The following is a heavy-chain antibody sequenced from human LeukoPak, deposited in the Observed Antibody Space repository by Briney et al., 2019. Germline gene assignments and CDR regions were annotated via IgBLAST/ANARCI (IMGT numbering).Heavy chain of an antibody. CDR2: VQKDGNSK. V-gene: IGHV3-30*02. J-gene: IGHJ4*02. Sequence: GGSLRLSCAASGFTFSSYGMHWVRQAPGRGLEWVAFVQKDGNSKKYADSVKGRFTISRDNSKNTLYLQMNSLRVEDTAVYYCAGAIGYFDFWGQGTLVTVSS. CDR3: AGAIGYFDF. CDR1: GFTFSSYG. D-gene: IGHD2-21*01.